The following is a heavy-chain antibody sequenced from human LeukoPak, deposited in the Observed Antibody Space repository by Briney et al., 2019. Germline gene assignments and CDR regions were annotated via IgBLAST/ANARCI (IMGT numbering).Heavy chain of an antibody. J-gene: IGHJ3*02. CDR2: MNPNSGNT. D-gene: IGHD3-22*01. Sequence: ASVKVSCKASGYTFTGYYMHWVRQAPGQGLEWMGWMNPNSGNTGYAQKFQGRVTITRNTSISTAYMELSSLRSEDTAVYYCARGVPYYDSSGGAFDIWGQGTMVTVSS. V-gene: IGHV1-8*03. CDR3: ARGVPYYDSSGGAFDI. CDR1: GYTFTGYY.